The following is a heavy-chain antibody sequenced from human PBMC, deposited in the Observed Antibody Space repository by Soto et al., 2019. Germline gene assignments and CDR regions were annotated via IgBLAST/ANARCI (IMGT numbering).Heavy chain of an antibody. J-gene: IGHJ4*02. CDR3: ARLYGSYIWAGKYFDS. CDR2: IYYSGST. CDR1: GGSISSYY. V-gene: IGHV4-59*08. D-gene: IGHD1-26*01. Sequence: SETLSLTCTVSGGSISSYYWSWIRQPPGKGLEWIGYIYYSGSTNYNPSLKSQVTISVDTSKNQFSLKLTSVTAEDTAVYFCARLYGSYIWAGKYFDSWGQGSLVNVSS.